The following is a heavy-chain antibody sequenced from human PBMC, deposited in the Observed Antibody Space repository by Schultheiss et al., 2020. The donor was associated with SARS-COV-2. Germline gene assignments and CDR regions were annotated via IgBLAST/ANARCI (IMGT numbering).Heavy chain of an antibody. CDR3: ARVGCSSTSCYQNDY. J-gene: IGHJ4*02. V-gene: IGHV4-59*01. CDR1: GFTFSSYS. D-gene: IGHD2-2*01. Sequence: GSLRLSCAASGFTFSSYSMNWVRQAPGKGLEWIGYIYYSGSTNYNPSLKSRVTISVDTSKNQFSLKLSSVTAADTAVYYCARVGCSSTSCYQNDYWGQGTLVTVSS. CDR2: IYYSGST.